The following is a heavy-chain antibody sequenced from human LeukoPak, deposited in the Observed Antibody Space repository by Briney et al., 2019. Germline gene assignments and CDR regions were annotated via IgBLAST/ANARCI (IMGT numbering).Heavy chain of an antibody. D-gene: IGHD6-13*01. V-gene: IGHV3-23*01. J-gene: IGHJ4*02. Sequence: GGSLRLSCAASGFTFSRSAMTWVRQTPGKGLDWVSSISSPGNTYYADSVKGRFTISRDNSKNMLYLQINSLRAEDTAVYYCVKGRISEDGLDFWGQGTLVTVSS. CDR2: ISSPGNT. CDR1: GFTFSRSA. CDR3: VKGRISEDGLDF.